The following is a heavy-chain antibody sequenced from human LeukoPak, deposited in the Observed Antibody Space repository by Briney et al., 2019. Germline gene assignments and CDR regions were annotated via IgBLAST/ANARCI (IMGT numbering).Heavy chain of an antibody. D-gene: IGHD5-18*01. Sequence: GRSLRLSCAASGVTFSSYGMHWVRQAPGKGLEWVAVIWYDGSNKYYADSVKGRFTISRDNSKNTLYLQMNRLRAEDTAVYYCARGLFVDTAMDFDYWGQGTLVTVSS. CDR2: IWYDGSNK. J-gene: IGHJ4*02. CDR3: ARGLFVDTAMDFDY. CDR1: GVTFSSYG. V-gene: IGHV3-33*01.